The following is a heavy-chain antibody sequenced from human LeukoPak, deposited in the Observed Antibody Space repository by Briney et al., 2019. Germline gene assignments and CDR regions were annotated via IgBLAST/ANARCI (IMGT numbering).Heavy chain of an antibody. CDR3: ARRVVRSLESLTVVNAFDI. CDR1: GGSISSSSYY. J-gene: IGHJ3*02. Sequence: SETLSLTCTVSGGSISSSSYYWGWIRQPPGKGLEWIGSIYYSGSTYYNPSLKSRVTISVDTSKNQFSLKLSSVTAADTAVYYCARRVVRSLESLTVVNAFDIWGQGTMVTVSS. V-gene: IGHV4-39*07. CDR2: IYYSGST. D-gene: IGHD4-23*01.